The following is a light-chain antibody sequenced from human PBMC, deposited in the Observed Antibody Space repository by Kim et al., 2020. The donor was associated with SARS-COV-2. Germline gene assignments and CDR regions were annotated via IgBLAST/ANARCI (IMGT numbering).Light chain of an antibody. V-gene: IGLV1-47*01. CDR3: AAWDDSLSGWV. J-gene: IGLJ3*02. CDR2: RNN. CDR1: SSNIGSNY. Sequence: ELTQPPSASGTPGQRVTISCSGSSSNIGSNYVYWYQQLPGTAPKLLIYRNNQRPSGVPDRFSGSKSGTSASLAISGLRSEDEADYYCAAWDDSLSGWVFGGATPLTVL.